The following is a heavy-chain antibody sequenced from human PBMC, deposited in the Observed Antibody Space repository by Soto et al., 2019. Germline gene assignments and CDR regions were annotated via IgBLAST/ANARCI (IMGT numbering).Heavy chain of an antibody. CDR1: GYPFTGHA. D-gene: IGHD3-16*01. V-gene: IGHV1-3*01. Sequence: QVQLVQSGSEVKKPGASVKLSCKASGYPFTGHALHWVRQAPGQSPEWVGWINGGNGNTKYSQKLQGRVTITRDTSANTAYRELTRVRSEDTAIYYCARDDGYGWFDPWGQGSLVTVSS. CDR3: ARDDGYGWFDP. CDR2: INGGNGNT. J-gene: IGHJ5*02.